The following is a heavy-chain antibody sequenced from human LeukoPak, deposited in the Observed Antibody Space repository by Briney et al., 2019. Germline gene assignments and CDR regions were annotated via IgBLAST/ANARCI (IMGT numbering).Heavy chain of an antibody. D-gene: IGHD3-3*01. J-gene: IGHJ4*02. Sequence: SETLSLTCAVYGGSFSGYYWSWIRQPPGKGLEWIGEINHSGSTNYNPSLKSRVTISVDTSKNQFSLKLSSVTAADTAVYYCARERRPTYYDFWSGYYIWGQGTLVTVSS. CDR3: ARERRPTYYDFWSGYYI. CDR2: INHSGST. V-gene: IGHV4-34*01. CDR1: GGSFSGYY.